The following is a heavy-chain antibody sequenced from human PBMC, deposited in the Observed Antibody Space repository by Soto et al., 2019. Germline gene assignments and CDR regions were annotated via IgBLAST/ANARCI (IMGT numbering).Heavy chain of an antibody. CDR1: GYTLCRSS. D-gene: IGHD4-17*01. J-gene: IGHJ4*02. CDR2: ISGSVGST. CDR3: EKLITILAYGVSFDD. Sequence: GGSPRLFCAASGYTLCRSSISCVRHVPGKRLEWVSAISGSVGSTYYADSVRGRYTNSRDNSKNTLYLQMNSLRAEDTAVYYCEKLITILAYGVSFDDWGQGTLVTVS. V-gene: IGHV3-23*01.